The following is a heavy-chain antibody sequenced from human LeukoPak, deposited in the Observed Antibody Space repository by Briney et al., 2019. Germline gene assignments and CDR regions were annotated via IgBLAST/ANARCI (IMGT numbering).Heavy chain of an antibody. CDR1: GYTFTGYY. CDR2: INPNSGGT. D-gene: IGHD1-26*01. Sequence: GASVKVSCKASGYTFTGYYMHWVRQAPGQGLEWMGWINPNSGGTNYAQKFQGRVTMTRDTSISTAYMELSRLRSDDTAVYYCAREGRSYYRWFDPWAREPWSPSPQ. CDR3: AREGRSYYRWFDP. J-gene: IGHJ5*02. V-gene: IGHV1-2*02.